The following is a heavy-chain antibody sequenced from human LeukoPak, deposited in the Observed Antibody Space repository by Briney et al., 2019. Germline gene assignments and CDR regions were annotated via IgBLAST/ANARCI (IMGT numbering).Heavy chain of an antibody. J-gene: IGHJ4*02. V-gene: IGHV1-18*01. CDR2: ISAYNGNT. CDR1: GYTFTSYG. Sequence: ASVKVSCKASGYTFTSYGISWVRQAPGQGLEWMEWISAYNGNTNYAQKLQGRVTMTTDTSTSTAYMELRSLRSDDTAVYYCARDGGWDSSGYYRFDYWGQGTLVTVSS. D-gene: IGHD3-22*01. CDR3: ARDGGWDSSGYYRFDY.